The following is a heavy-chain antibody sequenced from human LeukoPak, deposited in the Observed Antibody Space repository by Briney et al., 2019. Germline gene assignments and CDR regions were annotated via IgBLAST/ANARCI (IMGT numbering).Heavy chain of an antibody. CDR3: ARDLSSYYYDSSGYSVFDY. D-gene: IGHD3-22*01. Sequence: ASVKVSCKASGYTFTSYGISWVRQAPGQGLEWMGWISSYNGNTNYAQKLQGRVTMTTDTSTSTAYMELRSLRSDDTAVYYCARDLSSYYYDSSGYSVFDYWGQGTLVTVSS. V-gene: IGHV1-18*01. CDR1: GYTFTSYG. CDR2: ISSYNGNT. J-gene: IGHJ4*02.